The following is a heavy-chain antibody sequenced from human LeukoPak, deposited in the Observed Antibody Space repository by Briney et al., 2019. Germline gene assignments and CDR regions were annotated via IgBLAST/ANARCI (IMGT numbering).Heavy chain of an antibody. CDR3: ARGWFEELSHFNF. D-gene: IGHD3-10*01. Sequence: TSETLSLTCSVSGGSISSYYWSWIRQPPGKGLEWIGFIYYSGNTNYNPSLKSRVTMSVDTSKNQFSLNLTSVTAADTAVYYCARGWFEELSHFNFWGQGTLVRVSS. CDR1: GGSISSYY. V-gene: IGHV4-59*12. CDR2: IYYSGNT. J-gene: IGHJ4*02.